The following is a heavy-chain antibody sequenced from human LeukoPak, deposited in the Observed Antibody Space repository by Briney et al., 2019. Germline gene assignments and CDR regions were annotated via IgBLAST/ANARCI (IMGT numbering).Heavy chain of an antibody. J-gene: IGHJ6*03. V-gene: IGHV1-18*01. D-gene: IGHD3-10*01. CDR1: GYTFTSYG. Sequence: ASVKVSCKASGYTFTSYGISWVRRAPGQGLEWMGWINAYNGNTNYAQKLQGRVIMTTDTSTSTGYMELRSLRSDDTAVYYCARDSLLLWFGELSMDVWGKGTTVTISS. CDR3: ARDSLLLWFGELSMDV. CDR2: INAYNGNT.